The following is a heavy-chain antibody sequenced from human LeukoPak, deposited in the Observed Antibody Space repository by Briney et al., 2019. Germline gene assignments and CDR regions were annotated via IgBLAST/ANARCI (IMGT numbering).Heavy chain of an antibody. CDR3: ARESSSSWTTRAYFDY. CDR2: IDINGNT. D-gene: IGHD6-13*01. Sequence: KTSETLSLTCAVYGGSFSGYYWGRIRQPPGKGLEWIGEIDINGNTNSNPSLKSRVTISVDTSKNQFSLKLSSVTAADTAVYYCARESSSSWTTRAYFDYWGQGTLVTVSS. J-gene: IGHJ4*02. CDR1: GGSFSGYY. V-gene: IGHV4-34*01.